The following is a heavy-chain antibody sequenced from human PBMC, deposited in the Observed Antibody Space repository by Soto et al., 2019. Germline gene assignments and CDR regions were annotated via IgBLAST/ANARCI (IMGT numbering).Heavy chain of an antibody. D-gene: IGHD3-3*01. J-gene: IGHJ6*02. CDR1: GFTFSSYG. CDR2: IWYDGSNK. CDR3: AREGPEYYDFWSGYSSTYGMDV. Sequence: PGGSLRLSCAASGFTFSSYGMHWVRQAPGKGLEWVAVIWYDGSNKYYADSVKGRFTISRDNSKNTLYLQMNSLRAEDTAVFYCAREGPEYYDFWSGYSSTYGMDVWGQGITVTVSS. V-gene: IGHV3-33*01.